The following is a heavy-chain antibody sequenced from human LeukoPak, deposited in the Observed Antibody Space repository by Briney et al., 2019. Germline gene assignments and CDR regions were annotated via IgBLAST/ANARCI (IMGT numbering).Heavy chain of an antibody. CDR2: IGQDGIET. J-gene: IGHJ4*02. D-gene: IGHD3-22*01. Sequence: GGSLRLSCAASGISFASYWVTWVRQAPGKGLEWVANIGQDGIETVYEGSVKGRFTISRDNARNLLFLQMNSMRADDTAVYYCAIPSSYDGSRYYHAYWGQGTLVSVSS. CDR1: GISFASYW. V-gene: IGHV3-7*01. CDR3: AIPSSYDGSRYYHAY.